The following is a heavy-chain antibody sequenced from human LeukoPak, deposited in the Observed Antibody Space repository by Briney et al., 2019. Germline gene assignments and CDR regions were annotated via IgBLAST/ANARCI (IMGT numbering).Heavy chain of an antibody. D-gene: IGHD6-6*01. CDR3: ARGRIAARPKYFDY. J-gene: IGHJ4*02. CDR1: GFTFSSYS. CDR2: ISSSSSTI. V-gene: IGHV3-48*01. Sequence: PGGSLRLSCAASGFTFSSYSMNWVRQAPGKGLEWVSYISSSSSTIYYADSVKGRFTISRDNAKNSLYLQMNSLRAEDTAVYYCARGRIAARPKYFDYWGQGTLVTVSS.